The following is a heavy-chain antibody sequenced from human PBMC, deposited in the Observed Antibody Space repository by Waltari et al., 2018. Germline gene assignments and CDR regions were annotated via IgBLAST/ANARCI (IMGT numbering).Heavy chain of an antibody. CDR3: AKDHGVAY. V-gene: IGHV3-23*01. CDR1: GFSFMGFA. J-gene: IGHJ4*02. CDR2: FSGSGATP. Sequence: EVQLLESAGGLVQPGEALSLSCAASGFSFMGFAMTWVRQCPGEGLECVESFSGSGATPFYADSVKGRFTISRDNSKKTLYLQMNSLRVEDTAVYYCAKDHGVAYWGRGTLVTVSA. D-gene: IGHD3-16*01.